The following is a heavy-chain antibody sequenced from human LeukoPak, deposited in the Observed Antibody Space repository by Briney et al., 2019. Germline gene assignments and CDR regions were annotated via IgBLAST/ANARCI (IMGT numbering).Heavy chain of an antibody. CDR2: IYYSGST. V-gene: IGHV4-39*01. CDR3: ARLSGDYVSDFDY. J-gene: IGHJ4*02. D-gene: IGHD4-17*01. CDR1: GGSISSSSYY. Sequence: PSETLSLTCTVSGGSISSSSYYWGWLRPTPGKGLEWIGSIYYSGSTYYNPSLKSRVTISVDTSKNQFSLKLSSVTAADAAVYYCARLSGDYVSDFDYWGQGTLVTVSS.